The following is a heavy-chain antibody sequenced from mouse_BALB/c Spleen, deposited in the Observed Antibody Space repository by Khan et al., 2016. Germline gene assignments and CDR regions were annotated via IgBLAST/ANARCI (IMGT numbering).Heavy chain of an antibody. V-gene: IGHV3-2*02. Sequence: EVQLQESGPGLVKPSQSLSLTCTVTGYSITSDYAWNWIRQFPGNKLEWMGYISYSGSTSSNPSLKSRISITRDTSKNRFFLQLNSVTTEDTATYYCAVNYYGSPYYFDDWGQGTTLTVSS. D-gene: IGHD1-1*01. J-gene: IGHJ2*01. CDR1: GYSITSDYA. CDR3: AVNYYGSPYYFDD. CDR2: ISYSGST.